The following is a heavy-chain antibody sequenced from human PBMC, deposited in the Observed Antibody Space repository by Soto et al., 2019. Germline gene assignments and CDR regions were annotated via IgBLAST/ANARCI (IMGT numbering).Heavy chain of an antibody. CDR3: ARPALLVTTFDY. CDR1: GFTFSDYA. Sequence: QEQLVESGGGVVQPGRSLRLSCAASGFTFSDYAMHWVRQAPGKGLEWVAVMWHDGTNKYYADSVKGRFTISRDNSKNTLYLQMNSLRAEDTAVYYCARPALLVTTFDYWGQGTLVTVSS. D-gene: IGHD4-17*01. V-gene: IGHV3-33*01. CDR2: MWHDGTNK. J-gene: IGHJ4*02.